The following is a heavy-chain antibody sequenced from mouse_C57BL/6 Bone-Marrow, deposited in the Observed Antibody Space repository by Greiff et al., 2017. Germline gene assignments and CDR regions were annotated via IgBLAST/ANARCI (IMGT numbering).Heavy chain of an antibody. D-gene: IGHD1-1*01. J-gene: IGHJ1*03. V-gene: IGHV5-17*01. CDR3: ANGDYGRRVYFDV. CDR1: GFTFSDYG. Sequence: EVQLLESGGGLVKPGGSLKLSCAASGFTFSDYGMHWVRQAPEKGLEWVAYISSGSSTIYYADTVKGRFTLSRDNAKNTPFLQMTSLRSEDTAMYYCANGDYGRRVYFDVWGTGSTVTISS. CDR2: ISSGSSTI.